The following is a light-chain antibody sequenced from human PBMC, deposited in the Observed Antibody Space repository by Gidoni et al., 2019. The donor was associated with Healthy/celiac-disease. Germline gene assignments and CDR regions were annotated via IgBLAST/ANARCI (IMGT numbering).Light chain of an antibody. V-gene: IGKV3-20*01. Sequence: EIVLTQSPGTLSSSPGERATLSCGASQSVSSSYFAWYQQKPGQAPRLLIYGASSRATGIPDRFSGSGSGTDFTLTISRLEPEDFALYYCQQYGSSPLYTFGQGTKLEIK. CDR2: GAS. J-gene: IGKJ2*01. CDR3: QQYGSSPLYT. CDR1: QSVSSSY.